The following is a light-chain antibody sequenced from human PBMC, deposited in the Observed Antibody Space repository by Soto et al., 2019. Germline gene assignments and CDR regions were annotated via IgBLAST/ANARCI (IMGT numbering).Light chain of an antibody. CDR3: SSYTSSSTGV. CDR2: DVS. Sequence: QSALTQPASESGCPGQSITISCTGTSSDVGGYNYVSWYQQHPGKAPKLMIYDVSNRPSGVSNRFSGSKSGNTASLTISGLQAEDEADYYCSSYTSSSTGVFGTGTKLTVL. V-gene: IGLV2-14*01. J-gene: IGLJ1*01. CDR1: SSDVGGYNY.